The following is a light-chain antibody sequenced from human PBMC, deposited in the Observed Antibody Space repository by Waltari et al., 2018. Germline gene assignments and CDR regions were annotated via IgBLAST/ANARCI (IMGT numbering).Light chain of an antibody. V-gene: IGKV3-20*01. CDR2: CAS. Sequence: VVAQSPGTLSLSPGDRATMSCMASQCVSSTYLAWYQQKPGQPPGLLIYCASSRATGIPDRFSGSGSGTDFTLTISRLEPEDFAVYYCQHYSSSSWTFGQGTKVEIK. CDR3: QHYSSSSWT. J-gene: IGKJ1*01. CDR1: QCVSSTY.